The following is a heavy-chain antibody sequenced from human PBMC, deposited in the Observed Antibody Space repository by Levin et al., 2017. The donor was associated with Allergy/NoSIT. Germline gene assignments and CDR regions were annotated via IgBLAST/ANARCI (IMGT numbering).Heavy chain of an antibody. D-gene: IGHD6-19*01. Sequence: ASVKVSCKASGYTFTSYDINWVRQATGQGLEWMGWMNPNSGNTGYAQKFQGRVTMTRNTSISTAYMELSSLRSEDTAVYYCARGTDSSGWATGGYWGQGTLVTVSS. V-gene: IGHV1-8*01. J-gene: IGHJ4*02. CDR3: ARGTDSSGWATGGY. CDR1: GYTFTSYD. CDR2: MNPNSGNT.